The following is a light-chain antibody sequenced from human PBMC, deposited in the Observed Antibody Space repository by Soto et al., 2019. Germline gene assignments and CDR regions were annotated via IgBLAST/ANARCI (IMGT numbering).Light chain of an antibody. J-gene: IGKJ2*01. CDR1: ETITNND. CDR3: HHYGTSPPHT. CDR2: GAS. Sequence: EIVLMQSPDILSLSPGERATVSCRASETITNNDLAGYQKKPGQAPRLLLYGASTRPTGIPDRFSGSGSGTDFTLTIDRLEPEDFAVYFCHHYGTSPPHTFGQGTKLDIK. V-gene: IGKV3-20*01.